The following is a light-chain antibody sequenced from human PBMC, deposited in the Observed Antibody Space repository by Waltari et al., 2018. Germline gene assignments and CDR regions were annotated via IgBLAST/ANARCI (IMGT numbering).Light chain of an antibody. CDR3: AAWDVRLNAVV. V-gene: IGLV1-44*01. CDR2: SND. J-gene: IGLJ2*01. CDR1: NSNIGSQP. Sequence: QSVLTQPPSASGTPGQTVTISCSGSNSNIGSQPVSWYQQLPGSAPKLPIYSNDRRPSVVPDRFSGSKSGTSASLAITGLQSEDEADYHCAAWDVRLNAVVFGGGTKLTVL.